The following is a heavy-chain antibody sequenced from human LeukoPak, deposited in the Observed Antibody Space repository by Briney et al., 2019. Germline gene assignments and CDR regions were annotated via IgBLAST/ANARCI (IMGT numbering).Heavy chain of an antibody. V-gene: IGHV6-1*01. Sequence: SQTLSLTCAISGDSVSTSTAAWTWIRQSPSRGLEWLGRAYYRSKWYLDYAGSVQGRIIINPDTSNNQVSLQLHSATPEDTAVYYCARDPTRQDFFDYWGQGTPVTVSS. CDR1: GDSVSTSTAA. CDR3: ARDPTRQDFFDY. J-gene: IGHJ4*02. CDR2: AYYRSKWYL.